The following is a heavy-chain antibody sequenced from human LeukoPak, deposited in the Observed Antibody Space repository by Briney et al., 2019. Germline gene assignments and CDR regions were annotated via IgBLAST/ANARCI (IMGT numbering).Heavy chain of an antibody. V-gene: IGHV3-30*01. J-gene: IGHJ4*02. Sequence: GGSLRLSCAASGFTFSSYAMHWVRQAPGKGLEWVAVISYDGGNKYYADSVKGRFTISRDNSKNTLYLQMNSLRAEDTAVYYCARYCSSTSCYRGIDYWGQGTLVTVSS. CDR2: ISYDGGNK. CDR3: ARYCSSTSCYRGIDY. CDR1: GFTFSSYA. D-gene: IGHD2-2*01.